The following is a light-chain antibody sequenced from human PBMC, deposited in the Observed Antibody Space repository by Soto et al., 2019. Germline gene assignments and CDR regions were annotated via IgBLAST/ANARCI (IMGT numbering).Light chain of an antibody. CDR2: GAS. CDR3: QQYGSSPLIT. J-gene: IGKJ5*01. Sequence: EIVLTQSPGTLSLSPGERATLSCRASQSVSSSYLAWYQQKPGQAPRLRIYGASSRATGIPDRFSGSGSGTDFTLTISRLEPADFAVYYCQQYGSSPLITFGQGTRLEIK. V-gene: IGKV3-20*01. CDR1: QSVSSSY.